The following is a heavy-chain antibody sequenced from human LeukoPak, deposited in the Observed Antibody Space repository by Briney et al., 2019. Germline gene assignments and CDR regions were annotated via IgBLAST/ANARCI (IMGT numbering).Heavy chain of an antibody. CDR1: GFTFSSYA. V-gene: IGHV3-30-3*01. Sequence: GGSLRLSCAASGFTFSSYAMHWVRQAPGKGLEWVAVISYDGSNKYYADSVKGRFTISRDNSKNTLYLQMNSLRAEDTAVYYCARNEDVDIVATITFYHYWGQGTLVTVPS. D-gene: IGHD5-12*01. CDR3: ARNEDVDIVATITFYHY. J-gene: IGHJ4*02. CDR2: ISYDGSNK.